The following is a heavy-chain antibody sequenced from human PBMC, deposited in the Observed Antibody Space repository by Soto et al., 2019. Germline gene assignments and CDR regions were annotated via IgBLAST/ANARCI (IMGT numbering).Heavy chain of an antibody. V-gene: IGHV3-23*01. CDR1: GLTFNIFA. Sequence: EVQLLESGGGLVQTGESLRLSCAASGLTFNIFAMSWVRQAPGKGLEWVSGIGDDGNDRYYVDSVKGRFTISRDDSRNTRFLQMNSLRGEDTAMYFCVKDRMPHNSVWYPFDSWGQGTMVT. CDR2: IGDDGNDR. D-gene: IGHD1-20*01. CDR3: VKDRMPHNSVWYPFDS. J-gene: IGHJ3*02.